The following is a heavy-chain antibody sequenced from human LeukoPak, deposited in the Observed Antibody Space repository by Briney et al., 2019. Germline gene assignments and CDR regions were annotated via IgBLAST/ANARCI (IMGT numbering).Heavy chain of an antibody. CDR2: ISSSTSTI. V-gene: IGHV3-48*02. Sequence: GGSLRLSCAASGFSFSSYSMNWVRQAPGKGLEWVSYISSSTSTIDYADSVKGRFTISRDSAKNSLYLQMNSLRDEDTAVYYCARPSYYGSGTYYPVFDSWGQGTLVTVSS. J-gene: IGHJ4*02. D-gene: IGHD3-10*01. CDR3: ARPSYYGSGTYYPVFDS. CDR1: GFSFSSYS.